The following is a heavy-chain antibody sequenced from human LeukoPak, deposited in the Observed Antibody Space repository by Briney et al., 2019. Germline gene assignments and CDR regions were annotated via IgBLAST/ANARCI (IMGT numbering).Heavy chain of an antibody. CDR1: GGSISSSSYY. D-gene: IGHD2-2*02. Sequence: SETLSLTCTVSGGSISSSSYYWGWIRQPPWKGLEWIGSIYYSGSTYYKPSLKSRVTISVETSKNQFSLKLSSVTAADTAVYYCARPIPGYYYYYMDVWGKGTTVTVSS. V-gene: IGHV4-39*01. CDR2: IYYSGST. J-gene: IGHJ6*03. CDR3: ARPIPGYYYYYMDV.